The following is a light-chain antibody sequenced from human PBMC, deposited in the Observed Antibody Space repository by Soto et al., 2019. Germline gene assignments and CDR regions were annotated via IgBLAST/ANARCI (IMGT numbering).Light chain of an antibody. Sequence: EIVLTQSPGTLSLSPGERATLSCRTSQRISSSYLAWYQQKPGQAPRLLIQGASSRATGIPDRFSRSGSGTDFTLTISRLEPEDVAVYYCQQFGSSAWTFGQGTKVDIK. CDR2: GAS. CDR3: QQFGSSAWT. J-gene: IGKJ1*01. CDR1: QRISSSY. V-gene: IGKV3-20*01.